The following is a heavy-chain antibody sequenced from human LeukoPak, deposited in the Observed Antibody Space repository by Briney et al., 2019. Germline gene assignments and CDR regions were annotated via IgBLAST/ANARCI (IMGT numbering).Heavy chain of an antibody. CDR2: ISSSRSTI. J-gene: IGHJ3*02. CDR1: GFTFSSYS. CDR3: ARPLAWSSSSGILVNDALDI. Sequence: GGSLRLSCAASGFTFSSYSMNWVRQAPGKGLEWVSYISSSRSTIYYADSVKGRFTISRDNAKNSLYLQMNSLRAEDTAVYYCARPLAWSSSSGILVNDALDIWGQGTMVTVSS. D-gene: IGHD6-13*01. V-gene: IGHV3-48*04.